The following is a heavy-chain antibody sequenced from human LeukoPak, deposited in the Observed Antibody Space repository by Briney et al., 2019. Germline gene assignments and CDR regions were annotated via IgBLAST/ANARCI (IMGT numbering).Heavy chain of an antibody. J-gene: IGHJ4*02. CDR2: LVYDERS. CDR3: ARDLSAAFDF. V-gene: IGHV3-33*05. D-gene: IGHD6-19*01. CDR1: GFPFSSYG. Sequence: PGGSLRLSCAASGFPFSSYGMHWVRQAPGKGPEWVARLVYDERSDYANSVKGRFSISRDNSKNTLFLDMSDLRVEDTAVYYCARDLSAAFDFWGQGVLVTVSS.